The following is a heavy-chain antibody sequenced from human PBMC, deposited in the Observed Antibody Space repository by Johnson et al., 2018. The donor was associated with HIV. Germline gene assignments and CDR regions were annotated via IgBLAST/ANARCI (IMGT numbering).Heavy chain of an antibody. CDR1: GFRFDSYW. V-gene: IGHV3-30*18. Sequence: QVQLVESGGGLVQPGGSLRLSCAASGFRFDSYWMSWVRQAPGKWLAWVAVISYDGSNKYYADSVKGQFPISRDNAKNSLYLQMNSLRAEDLALYYCTKDRATVTWGGAFDIWGQGTMVTVSS. CDR2: ISYDGSNK. CDR3: TKDRATVTWGGAFDI. J-gene: IGHJ3*02. D-gene: IGHD4-17*01.